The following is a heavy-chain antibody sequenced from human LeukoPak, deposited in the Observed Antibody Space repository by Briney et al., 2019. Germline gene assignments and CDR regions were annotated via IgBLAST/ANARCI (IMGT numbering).Heavy chain of an antibody. J-gene: IGHJ3*02. CDR1: GFTFSSYA. Sequence: GGSLRLSCAASGFTFSSYAMHWVRQAPGKGLEWVAVISYDGSNKYYADSVKGRFTISRDNSKNTLYLQMNSLRAEETAVYYCAGGSFAGYDFWSGYDYPLKHYHAFDICGQGTMVTVSS. CDR3: AGGSFAGYDFWSGYDYPLKHYHAFDI. D-gene: IGHD3-3*01. CDR2: ISYDGSNK. V-gene: IGHV3-30*04.